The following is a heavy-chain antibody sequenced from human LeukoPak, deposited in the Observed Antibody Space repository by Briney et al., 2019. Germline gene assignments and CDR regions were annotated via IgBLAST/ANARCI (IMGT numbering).Heavy chain of an antibody. CDR3: ARGSRSGSYYCDY. Sequence: GGSLRLSCAASGFTFSDYYMSWIRQAPGKGLEWVSYISSSGSTIYYADSVKGRFTISRDNAKNSLYLQMNSLRAEDTAGYYCARGSRSGSYYCDYWGQGTLVTVSS. CDR2: ISSSGSTI. CDR1: GFTFSDYY. D-gene: IGHD3-10*01. V-gene: IGHV3-11*01. J-gene: IGHJ4*02.